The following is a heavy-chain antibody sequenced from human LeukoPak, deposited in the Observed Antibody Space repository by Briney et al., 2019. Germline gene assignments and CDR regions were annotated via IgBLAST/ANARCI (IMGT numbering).Heavy chain of an antibody. D-gene: IGHD3-10*01. CDR3: AKGSF. CDR2: ISESGGST. Sequence: GSLRLSCVVSGFTFSTSAMSWVRQAPGKGLEWVSGISESGGSTYYADSVKGRFTSSRDNSKNTLYLQMNNLRAEDTAACYCAKGSFWGQGTLVTVSS. CDR1: GFTFSTSA. J-gene: IGHJ4*02. V-gene: IGHV3-23*01.